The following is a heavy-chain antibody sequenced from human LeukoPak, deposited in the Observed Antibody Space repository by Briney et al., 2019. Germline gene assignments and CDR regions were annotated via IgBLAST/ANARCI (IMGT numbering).Heavy chain of an antibody. Sequence: SETLSLTCSVSGFSISSGYFWGWIRQPPGKGLEWIGRIYHSGSTYYNPSLKSRVTISVDTSKNQFSLKLSSVTAADTAVYYCARTKARILNYFDYWGQGTLVTVSS. CDR3: ARTKARILNYFDY. V-gene: IGHV4-38-2*02. CDR1: GFSISSGYF. CDR2: IYHSGST. J-gene: IGHJ4*02. D-gene: IGHD2-15*01.